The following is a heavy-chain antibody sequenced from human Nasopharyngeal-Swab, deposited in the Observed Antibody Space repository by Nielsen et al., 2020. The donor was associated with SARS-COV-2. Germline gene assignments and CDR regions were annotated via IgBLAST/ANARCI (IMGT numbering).Heavy chain of an antibody. J-gene: IGHJ6*02. CDR1: GYTFTSYD. CDR2: MNPNSGNT. Sequence: ASVKVSCKASGYTFTSYDINWVRQATGQGLEWMGWMNPNSGNTGYAQKFQGRVTMTRNTSISTAYMELSSLRSEDTAVYYCARAGGGYGAEIYYYYGMDVWGQGTTVTVSS. CDR3: ARAGGGYGAEIYYYYGMDV. D-gene: IGHD4-17*01. V-gene: IGHV1-8*01.